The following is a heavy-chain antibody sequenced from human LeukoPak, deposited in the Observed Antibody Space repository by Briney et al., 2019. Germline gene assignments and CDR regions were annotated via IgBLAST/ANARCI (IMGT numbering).Heavy chain of an antibody. J-gene: IGHJ3*02. D-gene: IGHD5-18*01. Sequence: PSETLSLTCTVSGGSISSYYCSWIRQPPGKGLEWTGYIYYSGSTNYNPSLKSRVTISVDTSKNQFSLKLSSVTAADTAVYYCARVGATRVDTAMVNDAFDIWGQGTMVTVSS. CDR3: ARVGATRVDTAMVNDAFDI. CDR1: GGSISSYY. V-gene: IGHV4-59*01. CDR2: IYYSGST.